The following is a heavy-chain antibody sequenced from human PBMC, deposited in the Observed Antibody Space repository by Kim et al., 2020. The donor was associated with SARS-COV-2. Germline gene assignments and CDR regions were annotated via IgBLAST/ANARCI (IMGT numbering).Heavy chain of an antibody. CDR2: INAGNGNT. CDR1: GYTFTSYA. J-gene: IGHJ4*02. Sequence: ASVKVSCKASGYTFTSYAMHWVRQAPGQRLEWMGWINAGNGNTKYSQKFQGRVTITRDTSASTAYMELSSLRSEDTAVYYCARDAAGTWRHFDYWGQGTLVTVSS. V-gene: IGHV1-3*01. D-gene: IGHD1-1*01. CDR3: ARDAAGTWRHFDY.